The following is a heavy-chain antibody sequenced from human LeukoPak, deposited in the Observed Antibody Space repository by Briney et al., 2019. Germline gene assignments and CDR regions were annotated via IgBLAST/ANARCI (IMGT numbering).Heavy chain of an antibody. V-gene: IGHV3-48*04. D-gene: IGHD2-15*01. J-gene: IGHJ4*02. CDR2: ISSSSSTI. Sequence: GGSLRLSCAASGFTFSSYSMNWVRQAPGKGPEWVSHISSSSSTIYYADSVKGRFTISRDNAKNSLYLQMNSLRAEDTAVYYCARSRTFSGGSPSDFDYWGQGTLVTVSS. CDR1: GFTFSSYS. CDR3: ARSRTFSGGSPSDFDY.